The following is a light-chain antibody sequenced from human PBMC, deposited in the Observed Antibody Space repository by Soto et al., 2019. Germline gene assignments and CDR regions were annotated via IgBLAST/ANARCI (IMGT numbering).Light chain of an antibody. CDR2: GAS. CDR1: QSFSSTY. V-gene: IGKV3-20*01. CDR3: QQFSSYPLT. J-gene: IGKJ4*01. Sequence: EIVLTQYPGTLSLSPGERGTLSCMAIQSFSSTYLAWYQQKPGQAPRLLIYGASSRATGIPDRFSGSGSGTDFTLTISRLEPEDFAVYYCQQFSSYPLTVGGGTKVEIK.